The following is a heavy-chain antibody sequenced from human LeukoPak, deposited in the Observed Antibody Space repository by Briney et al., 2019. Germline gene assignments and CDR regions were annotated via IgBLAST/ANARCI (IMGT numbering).Heavy chain of an antibody. Sequence: PGGSLRLSCAASGFTFSSYEMNWVHQAPGKGLEWVSYISSSGSTIYYADSVKGRFTISRDNAKNSLYLQMNSLRAEDTAVYYCARDATYGSGSYYKGKFNWFDPWGQGTLVTVSS. V-gene: IGHV3-48*03. CDR2: ISSSGSTI. CDR3: ARDATYGSGSYYKGKFNWFDP. J-gene: IGHJ5*02. D-gene: IGHD3-10*01. CDR1: GFTFSSYE.